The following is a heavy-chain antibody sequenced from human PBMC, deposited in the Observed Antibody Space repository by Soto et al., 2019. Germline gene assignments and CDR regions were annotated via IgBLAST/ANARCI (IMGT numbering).Heavy chain of an antibody. D-gene: IGHD6-6*01. V-gene: IGHV1-58*01. J-gene: IGHJ6*02. CDR2: IVVGSGNT. CDR3: AAARPKAYYYYGMDV. Sequence: SVKVSFKASGFSFTSSAVQWVRQARGQRLEWIGWIVVGSGNTNYAQKFQERVTITRDMSTSTAYMELSSLRSEDTAVYYCAAARPKAYYYYGMDVWGQGTTVTVSS. CDR1: GFSFTSSA.